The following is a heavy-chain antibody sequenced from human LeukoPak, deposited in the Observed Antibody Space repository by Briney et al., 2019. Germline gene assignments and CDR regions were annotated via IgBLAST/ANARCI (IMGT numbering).Heavy chain of an antibody. V-gene: IGHV3-21*01. CDR2: ISSSSSYV. CDR1: GFTFSSYS. CDR3: ARGREQLVPLDY. J-gene: IGHJ4*02. D-gene: IGHD6-6*01. Sequence: GGSLRLSCAVSGFTFSSYSMNWVRQAPGKGLEWVSSISSSSSYVYYADSVKGRFTISRDNAKNSLHLQMNSLRAEDTAVYYCARGREQLVPLDYWGQGTLVTVSS.